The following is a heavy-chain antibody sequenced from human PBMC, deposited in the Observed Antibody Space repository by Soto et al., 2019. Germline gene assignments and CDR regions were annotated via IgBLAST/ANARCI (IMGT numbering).Heavy chain of an antibody. CDR2: IYPGDSDT. CDR1: GYSFTSYW. Sequence: HGESLKISCKGSGYSFTSYWIGWVRQMPGKGLEWMGIIYPGDSDTRYSPSFQGQVTISADKSISTAYLQWSSLKASDTAMYYFARVELNGRDYYCMDVWGKGTTVTVSS. D-gene: IGHD1-26*01. V-gene: IGHV5-51*01. J-gene: IGHJ6*04. CDR3: ARVELNGRDYYCMDV.